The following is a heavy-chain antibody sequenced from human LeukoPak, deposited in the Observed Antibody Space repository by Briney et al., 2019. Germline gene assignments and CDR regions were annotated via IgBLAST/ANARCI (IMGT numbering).Heavy chain of an antibody. Sequence: GESLKISCKGSGYSFTNNWIAWVRQMPGKGLEWMGTINPGDSDTRYSPSFRGQVTIAVDKSISTAYLQWSSLKASDTAIYYCARHAIGGGAPMDVWGKGTTVTVSS. V-gene: IGHV5-51*01. D-gene: IGHD3-16*01. CDR2: INPGDSDT. CDR3: ARHAIGGGAPMDV. CDR1: GYSFTNNW. J-gene: IGHJ6*03.